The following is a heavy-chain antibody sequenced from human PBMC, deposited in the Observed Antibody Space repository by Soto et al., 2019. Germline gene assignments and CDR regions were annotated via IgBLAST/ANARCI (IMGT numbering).Heavy chain of an antibody. CDR3: ARAGIAYCTSTTRYLYYYVMDV. Sequence: TWETLSLTCSIYGGYFSGDYWSWIRQPPVNGLEWIGEINHSGNTNYNPSLKSRVTMTRDTSTSTVYMELTSLTSGDTAVYYCARAGIAYCTSTTRYLYYYVMDVWGQGTTVTVSS. V-gene: IGHV4-34*10. CDR2: INHSGNT. CDR1: GGYFSGDY. D-gene: IGHD2-2*01. J-gene: IGHJ6*02.